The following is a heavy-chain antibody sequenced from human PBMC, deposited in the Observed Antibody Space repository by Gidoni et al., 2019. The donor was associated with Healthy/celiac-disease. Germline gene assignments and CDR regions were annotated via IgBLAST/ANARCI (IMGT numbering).Heavy chain of an antibody. D-gene: IGHD3-16*01. CDR1: GFPFSSYG. V-gene: IGHV3-30*18. CDR2: ISYDGSNK. Sequence: QVQLVESGGAVVQPGRSLQLSFAASGFPFSSYGMPWVRQAPGKGLEWVAVISYDGSNKYYADSVKGRFTISRDNSKNTLYLQMNSLRAEDTAVYYCAKEPQGEFPIDYWGQGTLVTVSS. CDR3: AKEPQGEFPIDY. J-gene: IGHJ4*02.